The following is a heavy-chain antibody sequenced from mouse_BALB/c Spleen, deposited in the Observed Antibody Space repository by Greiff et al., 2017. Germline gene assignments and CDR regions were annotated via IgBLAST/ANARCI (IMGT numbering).Heavy chain of an antibody. J-gene: IGHJ3*01. CDR3: ARSYGNYVAWFAY. CDR1: GFSLTGYG. D-gene: IGHD2-1*01. CDR2: IWGDGST. Sequence: VKVEESGPGLVAPSQSLSITCTVSGFSLTGYGVNWVRQPPGKGLEWLGMIWGDGSTDYNSALKSRLSISKDNSKSQVFLKMNSLQTDDTARYYCARSYGNYVAWFAYWGQGTLVTVSA. V-gene: IGHV2-6-7*01.